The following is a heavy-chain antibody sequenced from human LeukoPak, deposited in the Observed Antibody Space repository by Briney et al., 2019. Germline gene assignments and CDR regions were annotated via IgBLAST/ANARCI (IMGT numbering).Heavy chain of an antibody. Sequence: GGSLRLSCAASGFTFSSYGMSWVRQAPGKGLEWVSAISGSGGSTYYADSVKGRFTISRDNAKNSLYLQMNSLRAEDTAVYYCARALYDTSGYYYAGFDYWGQGTLVTVSS. CDR2: ISGSGGST. J-gene: IGHJ4*02. D-gene: IGHD3-22*01. CDR3: ARALYDTSGYYYAGFDY. CDR1: GFTFSSYG. V-gene: IGHV3-23*01.